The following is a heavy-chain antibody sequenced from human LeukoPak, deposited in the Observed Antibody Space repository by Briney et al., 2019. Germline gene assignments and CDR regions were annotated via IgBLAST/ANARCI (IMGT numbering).Heavy chain of an antibody. CDR3: ARRIATRPWSPPFDY. Sequence: GGSLRLSCVASGSTFSSYSMTWVRQAPGKGLERVSAISGGGENTYYADSVKGRFIISRDNSKNTLYLQMHSLRAEDTAVYYCARRIATRPWSPPFDYWGQGTLVTVSS. D-gene: IGHD6-6*01. CDR2: ISGGGENT. V-gene: IGHV3-23*01. J-gene: IGHJ4*02. CDR1: GSTFSSYS.